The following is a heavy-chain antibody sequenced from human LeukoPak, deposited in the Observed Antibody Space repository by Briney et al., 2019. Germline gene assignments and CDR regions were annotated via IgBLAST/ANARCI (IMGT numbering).Heavy chain of an antibody. D-gene: IGHD5-18*01. V-gene: IGHV3-23*01. CDR3: ARADTATLPMVY. Sequence: GGSLRLSCAASGFTFSSYAMSCVRQAPGKGLECGSAISGSGGSTYYADSVKGRFTISRDNSKNTLYLQMNSLRSDDTAVYSCARADTATLPMVYWGQGTLVTVSS. CDR1: GFTFSSYA. J-gene: IGHJ4*02. CDR2: ISGSGGST.